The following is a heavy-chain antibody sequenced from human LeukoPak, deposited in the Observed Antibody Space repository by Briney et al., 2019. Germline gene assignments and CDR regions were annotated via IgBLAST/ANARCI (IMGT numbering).Heavy chain of an antibody. CDR1: GYTFTSYG. CDR3: ARDIWELSHLDY. Sequence: ASVKVSCKASGYTFTSYGISWVRQAPGQGLKWMGWISAYNGNTNYAQKLQGRVTMTTDTSTSTAYMELRSLRSDDTAVYYCARDIWELSHLDYWGQGTLVTVSS. J-gene: IGHJ4*02. V-gene: IGHV1-18*01. D-gene: IGHD1-26*01. CDR2: ISAYNGNT.